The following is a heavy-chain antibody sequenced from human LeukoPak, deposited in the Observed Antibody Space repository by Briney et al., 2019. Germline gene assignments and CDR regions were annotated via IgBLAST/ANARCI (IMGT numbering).Heavy chain of an antibody. CDR1: GGSISSSSFY. J-gene: IGHJ3*02. D-gene: IGHD7-27*01. V-gene: IGHV4-31*03. Sequence: SETLSLTCTVSGGSISSSSFYWGWIRQPPGKGLEWIGYIYYSGSTYYNPSLKSRVTISVDTSKNQFSLKLSSVTAADTAVYYCARNWGSAAFDIWGQGTMVTVSS. CDR3: ARNWGSAAFDI. CDR2: IYYSGST.